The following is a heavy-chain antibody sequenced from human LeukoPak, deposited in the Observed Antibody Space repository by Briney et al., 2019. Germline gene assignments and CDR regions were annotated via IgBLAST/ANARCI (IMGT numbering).Heavy chain of an antibody. CDR2: SFYGGST. Sequence: SETLSLMCTVSGDSITSSNYYWGWIRQPPGKGLEWIGSSFYGGSTYSNPSLKSRVTFSVDTSKNQYSLRLTSVTAADTAVYYCARVSGAQDDAFDIWGQGTKVTVAS. CDR3: ARVSGAQDDAFDI. V-gene: IGHV4-39*01. CDR1: GDSITSSNYY. D-gene: IGHD1-26*01. J-gene: IGHJ3*02.